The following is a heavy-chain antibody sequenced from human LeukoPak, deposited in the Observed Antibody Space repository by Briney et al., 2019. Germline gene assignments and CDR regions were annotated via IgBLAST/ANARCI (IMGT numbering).Heavy chain of an antibody. CDR2: IIPILGIA. Sequence: GSSVKVSCKASGGTFSSYAIIWVRQAPGQGLEWMGRIIPILGIANYAQKFQGRVTITADKSTSTAYMELGSLRSEDTAVYYCARGVDGGNSDWFDPWGQGTLVTVSS. J-gene: IGHJ5*02. CDR3: ARGVDGGNSDWFDP. D-gene: IGHD4-23*01. CDR1: GGTFSSYA. V-gene: IGHV1-69*04.